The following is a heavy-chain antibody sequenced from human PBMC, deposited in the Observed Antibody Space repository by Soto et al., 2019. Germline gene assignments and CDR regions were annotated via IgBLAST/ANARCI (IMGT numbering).Heavy chain of an antibody. CDR3: ARVVMGFGSGSYPYYFDY. CDR2: INPRGGST. D-gene: IGHD3-10*01. V-gene: IGHV1-46*01. J-gene: IGHJ4*02. Sequence: GQGLEWMGIINPRGGSTTYAQNFQGRVTMTRDTSTSTVYMELSSLRSEDTAVYYCARVVMGFGSGSYPYYFDYWGQGTLVTVSS.